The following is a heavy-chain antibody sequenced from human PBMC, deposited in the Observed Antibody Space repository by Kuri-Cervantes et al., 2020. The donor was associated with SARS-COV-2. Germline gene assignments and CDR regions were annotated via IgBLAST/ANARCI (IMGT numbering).Heavy chain of an antibody. CDR3: AREGGSRYYFDY. Sequence: SETLSLTCVVSGGSISSPSYHWGWVRQAPGKGLEWIGSRFSSGYSYYNPSLKSRVTISVDTSKNQFSLKLSSVTAADTAVYYCAREGGSRYYFDYWGQGTLVTVSS. V-gene: IGHV4-39*02. D-gene: IGHD1-14*01. CDR2: RFSSGYS. J-gene: IGHJ4*02. CDR1: GGSISSPSYH.